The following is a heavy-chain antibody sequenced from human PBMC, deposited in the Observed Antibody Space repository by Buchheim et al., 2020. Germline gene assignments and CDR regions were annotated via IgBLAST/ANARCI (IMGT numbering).Heavy chain of an antibody. J-gene: IGHJ6*02. V-gene: IGHV4-4*02. Sequence: QVQLQESGPGLVKPSGTLSLTCAVSGGSISSSNWWSWVRQPPGTGLEWSGEIYHSGSPNYNPSLKSRVTISVAKSKNQFSLKLSSVTAADTAVYYCAQQRSGITGTTGWYYYGMDVWGQGTT. D-gene: IGHD1-20*01. CDR3: AQQRSGITGTTGWYYYGMDV. CDR1: GGSISSSNW. CDR2: IYHSGSP.